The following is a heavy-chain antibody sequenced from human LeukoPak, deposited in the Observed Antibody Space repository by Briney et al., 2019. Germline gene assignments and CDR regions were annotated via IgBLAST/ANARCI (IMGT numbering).Heavy chain of an antibody. Sequence: ASVKVSCKASGGTFSSYAISWVRQATGQGLEWMGRIIPILGIANYAQKFQGRVTITADKSTSTAYMELSSLRSEDTAVYYCARDQGPPPLYYGMDVWGQGTTVTVSS. CDR2: IIPILGIA. J-gene: IGHJ6*02. CDR1: GGTFSSYA. V-gene: IGHV1-69*04. CDR3: ARDQGPPPLYYGMDV.